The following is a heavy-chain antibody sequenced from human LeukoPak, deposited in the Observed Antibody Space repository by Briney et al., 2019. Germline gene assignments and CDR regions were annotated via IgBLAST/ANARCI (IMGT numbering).Heavy chain of an antibody. CDR2: INHSGST. V-gene: IGHV4-34*01. CDR3: ARHSSGYSLTDY. Sequence: SETLSLTCAVYGGSFSGYYWSWIRQPPGKGLEWIGEINHSGSTNYNPSLKSRVTISVDTSKNQFSLKLSSVTAADTAVYYCARHSSGYSLTDYWGQGTLVTVSS. CDR1: GGSFSGYY. J-gene: IGHJ4*02. D-gene: IGHD3-22*01.